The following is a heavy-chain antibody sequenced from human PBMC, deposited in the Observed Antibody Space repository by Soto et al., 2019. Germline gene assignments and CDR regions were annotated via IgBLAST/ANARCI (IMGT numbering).Heavy chain of an antibody. CDR2: FDPEDGET. Sequence: ASVKVSCKVSGYTLTELSMHWVRQAPGKGLEWMGGFDPEDGETIYAQKFQGRVTMTEDTSTDTAYMELSSLRSEDTAVYYCATNYYASSGPDSWGQGTLVTVSS. CDR1: GYTLTELS. D-gene: IGHD3-22*01. V-gene: IGHV1-24*01. CDR3: ATNYYASSGPDS. J-gene: IGHJ4*02.